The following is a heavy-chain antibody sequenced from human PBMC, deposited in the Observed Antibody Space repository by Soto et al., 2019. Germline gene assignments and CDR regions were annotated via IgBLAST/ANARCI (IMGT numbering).Heavy chain of an antibody. CDR2: IFPDDSDI. D-gene: IGHD1-1*01. Sequence: PGESLKISCKASGYSFNRYWIGWVRQMPGQGLEWMGVIFPDDSDIRHSPAFRGQVTISADKSINTVYLQYTGLKASDTATYYCARRISWYYFDSWGQGTQVTVSS. CDR3: ARRISWYYFDS. V-gene: IGHV5-51*01. J-gene: IGHJ4*02. CDR1: GYSFNRYW.